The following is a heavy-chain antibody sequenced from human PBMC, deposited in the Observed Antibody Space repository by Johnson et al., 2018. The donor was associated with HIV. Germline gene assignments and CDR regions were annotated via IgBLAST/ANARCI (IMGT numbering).Heavy chain of an antibody. CDR1: GFTFSNAW. D-gene: IGHD7-27*01. CDR2: IKSKTDGGTP. Sequence: VQLVESGGGLVKPGGSLRLSCAASGFTFSNAWMSWVRQAPGKGLEWVGRIKSKTDGGTPDYAAPVKGRFTISRDDSKNTLYLQMNSLRAEDTAVYYCARQLGSDAFDIWGQGTMVTVSS. V-gene: IGHV3-15*01. CDR3: ARQLGSDAFDI. J-gene: IGHJ3*02.